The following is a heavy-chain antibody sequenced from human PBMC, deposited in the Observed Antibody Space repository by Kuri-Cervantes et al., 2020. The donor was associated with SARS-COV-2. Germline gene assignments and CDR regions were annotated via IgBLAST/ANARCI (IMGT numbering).Heavy chain of an antibody. CDR3: ARDRQWLGSTSFDY. J-gene: IGHJ4*02. Sequence: GESLKISCTASGFTFNSYNMKWVRQAPGKGLEWVSVIYSGGSTYYADSVKGRFTISRDNSKNTLYLQMNSLRAEDTAVYYCARDRQWLGSTSFDYWGQGTLVTVSS. CDR1: GFTFNSYN. V-gene: IGHV3-66*02. D-gene: IGHD6-19*01. CDR2: IYSGGST.